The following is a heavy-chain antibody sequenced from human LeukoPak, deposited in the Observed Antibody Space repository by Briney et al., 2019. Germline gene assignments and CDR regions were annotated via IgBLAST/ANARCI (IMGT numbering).Heavy chain of an antibody. CDR3: TRGDGYNFDY. D-gene: IGHD5-24*01. V-gene: IGHV5-51*01. CDR1: GYSFTSYW. Sequence: GESLKISCKGSGYSFTSYWIGWVRQMPGKGLEWMGIIYPGDSDRRYRPSFQGQVTISADKSISTAYLQWSSLQASDTAIYCCTRGDGYNFDYWGQGTLVTVSS. CDR2: IYPGDSDR. J-gene: IGHJ4*02.